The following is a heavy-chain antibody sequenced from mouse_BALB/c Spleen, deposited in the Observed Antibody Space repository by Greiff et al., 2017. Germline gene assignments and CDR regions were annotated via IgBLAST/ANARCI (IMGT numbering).Heavy chain of an antibody. CDR3: ARKEITFAY. CDR2: INPSSGYT. V-gene: IGHV1-4*02. J-gene: IGHJ3*01. CDR1: GYTFTSYT. Sequence: VKLMESAAELARPGASVKMSCKASGYTFTSYTMHWVKQRPGQGLEWIGYINPSSGYTEYNQKFKDKTTLTADKSSSTAYMQLSSLTSEDSAVYYCARKEITFAYWGQGTLVTVSA. D-gene: IGHD2-4*01.